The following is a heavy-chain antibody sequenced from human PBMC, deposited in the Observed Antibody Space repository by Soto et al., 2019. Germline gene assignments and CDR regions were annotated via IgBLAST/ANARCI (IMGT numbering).Heavy chain of an antibody. V-gene: IGHV1-69*13. CDR2: IIPIFGTA. CDR3: ARGGRRRGPYDY. Sequence: SVKVSCKASGGTFSSYAISWVRQAPGQGLEWMGGIIPIFGTANYAQKFQGRVTITADESTSTAYMELSSLRSEDTAVYYCARGGRRRGPYDYWGQGTLVTVSS. CDR1: GGTFSSYA. J-gene: IGHJ4*02.